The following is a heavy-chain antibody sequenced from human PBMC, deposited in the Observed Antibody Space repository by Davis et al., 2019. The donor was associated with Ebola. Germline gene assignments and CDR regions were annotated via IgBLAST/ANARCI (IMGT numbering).Heavy chain of an antibody. CDR2: IYSSGGS. V-gene: IGHV3-69-1*01. Sequence: GGSLRLSCVASGFTFSDYTFNWLRQAPGKGLGWVSAIYSSGGSSHADSVKGRFTISRDNAKNSLYLQMNSLRAEDTAVYYCARDLYLGSWNYYGMDVWGQGTTVTVSS. CDR1: GFTFSDYT. J-gene: IGHJ6*02. CDR3: ARDLYLGSWNYYGMDV. D-gene: IGHD2-2*02.